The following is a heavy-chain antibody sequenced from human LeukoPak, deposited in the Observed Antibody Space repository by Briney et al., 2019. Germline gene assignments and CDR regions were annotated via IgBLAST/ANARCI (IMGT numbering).Heavy chain of an antibody. CDR2: INHSGST. D-gene: IGHD2-2*01. CDR1: GGSFSGYY. J-gene: IGHJ4*02. CDR3: ARRSGVVVGHSYYFDY. V-gene: IGHV4-34*01. Sequence: SETLSLTCAVYGGSFSGYYWSWIRQPPGKGLEWIGEINHSGSTNYNPSLKSRVTISVDTSKNQFSLKLGSVTAADTAVYYCARRSGVVVGHSYYFDYWGQGTLVTVSS.